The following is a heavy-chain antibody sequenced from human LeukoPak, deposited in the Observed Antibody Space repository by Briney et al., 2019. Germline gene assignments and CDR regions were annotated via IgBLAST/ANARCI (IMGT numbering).Heavy chain of an antibody. CDR3: ANGEGFDY. D-gene: IGHD5-24*01. CDR1: GFTFSTYW. Sequence: PGGSLRLSCATSGFTFSTYWMSWVRQAPGKGLEWVANIKQDGSEKYYVDSVKGRFTISRDNAKNSLYLQMNSVRAEDTPVYYCANGEGFDYWGQGTLVTVSS. J-gene: IGHJ4*02. CDR2: IKQDGSEK. V-gene: IGHV3-7*01.